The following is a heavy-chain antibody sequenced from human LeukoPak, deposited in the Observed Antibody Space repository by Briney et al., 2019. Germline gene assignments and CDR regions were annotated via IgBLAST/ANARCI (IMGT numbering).Heavy chain of an antibody. Sequence: ASVKGSCKTSGYIFTDYYIHWVRQAPGQGLEWMGILNSSGGSTTYAQKFQGRITMTRDASTSTVYMELRSLRSEDTAVYYCARDRWELPYYFDYWGQGTLVTVPS. CDR2: LNSSGGST. CDR1: GYIFTDYY. CDR3: ARDRWELPYYFDY. J-gene: IGHJ4*02. V-gene: IGHV1-46*01. D-gene: IGHD1-26*01.